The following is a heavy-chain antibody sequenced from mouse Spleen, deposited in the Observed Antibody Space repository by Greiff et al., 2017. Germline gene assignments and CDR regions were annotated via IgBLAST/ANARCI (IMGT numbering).Heavy chain of an antibody. CDR3: ARKRYYGSRDWYFDV. Sequence: QLQQSGPGLVQPSQSLSITCTVSGFSLTSYGVHWVRQSPGKGLEWLGVIWSGGSTDYNAAFISRLSISKDNSKSQVFFKMNSLQADDTAIYYCARKRYYGSRDWYFDVWGAGTTVTVSS. CDR2: IWSGGST. J-gene: IGHJ1*01. D-gene: IGHD1-1*01. V-gene: IGHV2-2*01. CDR1: GFSLTSYG.